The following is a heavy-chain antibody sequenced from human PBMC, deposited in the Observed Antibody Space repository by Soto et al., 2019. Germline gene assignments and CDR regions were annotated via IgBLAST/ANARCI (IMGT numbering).Heavy chain of an antibody. V-gene: IGHV3-74*01. D-gene: IGHD2-2*01. CDR2: INSDGNST. CDR3: AAHRYCSSTSCWDYFDY. Sequence: GGSLRLSCAASGFTFSSYWMHWVRQAPGKGLVWVSRINSDGNSTSYADSVKGRFTISRDNAKNTLYLQMNSLRAEDTAVYYCAAHRYCSSTSCWDYFDYWGQGTLVTVSS. CDR1: GFTFSSYW. J-gene: IGHJ4*02.